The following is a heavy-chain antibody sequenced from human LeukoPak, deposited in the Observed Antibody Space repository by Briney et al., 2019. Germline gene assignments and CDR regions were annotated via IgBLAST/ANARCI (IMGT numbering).Heavy chain of an antibody. D-gene: IGHD4-17*01. CDR1: GYTFTSYY. V-gene: IGHV1-46*01. CDR3: ARDYGDGELDY. CDR2: INPSGGST. Sequence: ASVTVSCKASGYTFTSYYMHWVRQAPGQGLEWMGIINPSGGSTSYAQKFQGRVTMTRDTSTSTVYMELSSLRSGDTAVYYCARDYGDGELDYWGQGTLVTVSS. J-gene: IGHJ4*02.